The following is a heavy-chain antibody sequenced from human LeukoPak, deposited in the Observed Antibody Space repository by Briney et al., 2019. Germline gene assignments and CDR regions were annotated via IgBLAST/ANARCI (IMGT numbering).Heavy chain of an antibody. D-gene: IGHD4-17*01. CDR1: GYSFTNYW. Sequence: GESLKISCKGSGYSFTNYWIGWVRQMPGKGLEWMGIIYPGDSDTTYSPSFQGQVTISADKSISTAYLQWSSLKASDTAIYYCARHHDYGDYGCFDYWGQGTLVTVSS. V-gene: IGHV5-51*01. CDR2: IYPGDSDT. J-gene: IGHJ4*02. CDR3: ARHHDYGDYGCFDY.